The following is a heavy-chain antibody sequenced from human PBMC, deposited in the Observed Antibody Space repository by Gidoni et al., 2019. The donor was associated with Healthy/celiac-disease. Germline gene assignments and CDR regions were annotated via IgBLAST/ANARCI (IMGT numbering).Heavy chain of an antibody. CDR1: GFTFSDYY. V-gene: IGHV3-11*06. CDR2: ISSSSSYT. CDR3: ARASYDSSGYFDY. D-gene: IGHD3-22*01. Sequence: QVQLVESGGGLVKPGGSLSLSCAASGFTFSDYYMSWIRQAPGKGLEWVSYISSSSSYTNYADSVKGRFTISRDNAKNSLYLQMNSLRAEDTAVYYCARASYDSSGYFDYWGQGTLVTVSS. J-gene: IGHJ4*02.